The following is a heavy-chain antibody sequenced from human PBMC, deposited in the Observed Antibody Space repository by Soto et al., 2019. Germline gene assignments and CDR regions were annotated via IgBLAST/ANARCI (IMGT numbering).Heavy chain of an antibody. CDR1: GGTFSSYT. CDR2: IIPILGIA. CDR3: ARDGAVAGSYFDY. J-gene: IGHJ4*02. D-gene: IGHD6-19*01. Sequence: ASVKVSCKASGGTFSSYTISWVRQAPGQGLEWMGRIIPILGIANYAQKFQGRVTITADKTTSTAYMELSSLRSEDTAVYYCARDGAVAGSYFDYRGQGTLVTVSS. V-gene: IGHV1-69*04.